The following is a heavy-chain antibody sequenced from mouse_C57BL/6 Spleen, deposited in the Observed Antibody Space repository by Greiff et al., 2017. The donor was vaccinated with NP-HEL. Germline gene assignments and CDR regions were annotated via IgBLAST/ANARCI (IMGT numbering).Heavy chain of an antibody. Sequence: EVQLQQSGPVLVKPGASVKIPCKASGYTFTDYNMDWVKQIHGKSLEWIGDINPNNGGTIYNQKSKGKATLTVDKSSSTAYMELRSLTSEDTAVYYCARSDYGSSYWFAYWGQGTLGTASA. J-gene: IGHJ3*01. CDR2: INPNNGGT. CDR3: ARSDYGSSYWFAY. V-gene: IGHV1-18*01. CDR1: GYTFTDYN. D-gene: IGHD1-1*01.